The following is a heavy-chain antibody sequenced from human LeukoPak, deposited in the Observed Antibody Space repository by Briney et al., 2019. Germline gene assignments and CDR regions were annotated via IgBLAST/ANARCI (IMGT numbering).Heavy chain of an antibody. CDR2: IKEDGSEQ. CDR3: ARLGIITAAGSNDY. J-gene: IGHJ4*02. CDR1: GFTFSNYW. Sequence: GGSLRLSCAASGFTFSNYWMRWVRQAPGKGLEWVANIKEDGSEQHYEDSVKGRFTISRDNAKNSLYLQMNSLRAEDTAVYYCARLGIITAAGSNDYWGQGTLVTVSS. D-gene: IGHD6-13*01. V-gene: IGHV3-7*03.